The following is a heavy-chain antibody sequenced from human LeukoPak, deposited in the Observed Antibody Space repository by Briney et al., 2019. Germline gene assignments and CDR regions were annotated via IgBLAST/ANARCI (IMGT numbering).Heavy chain of an antibody. CDR1: GFTFSNYW. CDR2: INQDGSVE. CDR3: ARDPGFSSFDF. D-gene: IGHD2-2*01. Sequence: GGSLALSCVVSGFTFSNYWLTWVRQTPRKGLEFVANINQDGSVENYVDSVKGRFTISRVNAKNSLYLQMSSLRVDDTTIYYCARDPGFSSFDFWGQGALVSVSS. V-gene: IGHV3-7*03. J-gene: IGHJ4*02.